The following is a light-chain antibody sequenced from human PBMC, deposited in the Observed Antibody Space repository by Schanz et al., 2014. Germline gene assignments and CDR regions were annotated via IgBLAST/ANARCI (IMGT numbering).Light chain of an antibody. V-gene: IGKV3-11*01. Sequence: EIVLTQSPGTLSLSPGERATLSCRASESVSSSSLAWYQQKPGQAPRLLIYDAFNRATGIPARFSGSGSGTDFTLTISSLEPEDFAVYYCQQRSNWWTFGQGTKVEIK. CDR2: DAF. CDR3: QQRSNWWT. J-gene: IGKJ1*01. CDR1: ESVSSSS.